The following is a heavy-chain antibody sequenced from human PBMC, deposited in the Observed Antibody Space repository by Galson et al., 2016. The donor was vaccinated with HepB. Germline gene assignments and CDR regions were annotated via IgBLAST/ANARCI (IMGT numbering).Heavy chain of an antibody. CDR3: ANRGVAETGTGSFDY. CDR2: IIPIFGTA. Sequence: SVKVSCKASGGTFSSYAINWVRQAPGQGLEWMGGIIPIFGTANYAQKFQGRITITADESTSTAYMELTSLRSEDTAVYYCANRGVAETGTGSFDYWGQGTLVTVSS. CDR1: GGTFSSYA. D-gene: IGHD6-13*01. J-gene: IGHJ4*02. V-gene: IGHV1-69*13.